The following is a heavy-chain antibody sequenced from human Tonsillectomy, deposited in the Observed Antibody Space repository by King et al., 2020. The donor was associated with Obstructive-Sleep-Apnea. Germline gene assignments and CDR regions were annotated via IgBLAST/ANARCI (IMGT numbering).Heavy chain of an antibody. CDR2: ISYDGTIK. CDR3: ARDPIIGRPDYFDY. Sequence: VQLVESGGGVVQPGRSLRLSCAVSGFIFSDFPMHWVRQSPSRGLEWVAVISYDGTIKAAADSLNGRFTISRDDSKNTLYLQMDSLRTEDTAVYYCARDPIIGRPDYFDYWGQGTLVTVSS. CDR1: GFIFSDFP. J-gene: IGHJ4*02. V-gene: IGHV3-30*04. D-gene: IGHD3-16*01.